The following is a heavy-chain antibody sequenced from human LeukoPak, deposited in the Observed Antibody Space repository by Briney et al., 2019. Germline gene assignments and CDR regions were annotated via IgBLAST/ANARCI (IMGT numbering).Heavy chain of an antibody. CDR1: GFTFSSYG. J-gene: IGHJ3*02. CDR2: IWYDGSNK. V-gene: IGHV3-33*01. Sequence: PGRSLRLSCAASGFTFSSYGMHWVRQAPGKGLEWVAVIWYDGSNKYYADSVKGRFTISRDNSKNTLYLQMNSLRAEDTAVYYCASTPYYYDSSGYYPGAFDIWGQGTMVTVSS. D-gene: IGHD3-22*01. CDR3: ASTPYYYDSSGYYPGAFDI.